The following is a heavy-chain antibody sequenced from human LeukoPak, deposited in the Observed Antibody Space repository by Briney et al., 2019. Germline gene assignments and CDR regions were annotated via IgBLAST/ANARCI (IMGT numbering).Heavy chain of an antibody. CDR2: ISYDGSNK. J-gene: IGHJ4*02. V-gene: IGHV3-30*18. CDR1: GFTFSSYG. Sequence: GGSLRLSCAASGFTFSSYGMHWVRQAPGKGLEWVAVISYDGSNKYYADSVKGRFTISRDNSKNTLYLQMNSLRAEDTAVYYCAKDKMAAAEYWGQGTLVTVSS. D-gene: IGHD6-13*01. CDR3: AKDKMAAAEY.